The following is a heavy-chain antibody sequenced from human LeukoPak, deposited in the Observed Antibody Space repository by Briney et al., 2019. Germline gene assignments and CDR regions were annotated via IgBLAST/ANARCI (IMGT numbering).Heavy chain of an antibody. Sequence: SETLSLTCTVSGGSISSGDYYWSWIRQPPGKGLEWIGYIYYSGSTYYNPSLKSRVTISVDTSKNQFSLKLSSVTAADTAVYYCARGSWYYYGVDVWGQGTTVTVSS. J-gene: IGHJ6*02. CDR1: GGSISSGDYY. CDR2: IYYSGST. V-gene: IGHV4-30-4*02. CDR3: ARGSWYYYGVDV.